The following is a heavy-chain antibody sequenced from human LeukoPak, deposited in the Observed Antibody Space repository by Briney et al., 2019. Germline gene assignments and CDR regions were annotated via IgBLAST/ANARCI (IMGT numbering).Heavy chain of an antibody. J-gene: IGHJ3*02. CDR1: GFTFSDYV. CDR2: ISSSSSYI. V-gene: IGHV3-21*01. CDR3: ARQGYYYDSSGYPDAFDI. Sequence: GGSLRLSCAASGFTFSDYVMSWVRQAPGKGLEWVSSISSSSSYIYYADSVKGRFTISRDNAKNSLYLQMNSLRAEDTAVYYCARQGYYYDSSGYPDAFDIWGQGTMVTVSS. D-gene: IGHD3-22*01.